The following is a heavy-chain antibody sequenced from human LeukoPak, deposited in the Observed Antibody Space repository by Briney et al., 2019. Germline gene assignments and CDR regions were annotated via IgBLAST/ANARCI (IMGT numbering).Heavy chain of an antibody. Sequence: PGGSLRLSCAASGFTFSSQAMGWVRQAPEKGLEWVSVVSGSGSSTYYADSVKGRFTVSRDNSKNTLYLQMNSLRAEDTAIYYCAKVAGSGWRYYFAYWGQGTLVTVSS. D-gene: IGHD6-19*01. CDR3: AKVAGSGWRYYFAY. CDR2: VSGSGSST. CDR1: GFTFSSQA. J-gene: IGHJ4*02. V-gene: IGHV3-23*01.